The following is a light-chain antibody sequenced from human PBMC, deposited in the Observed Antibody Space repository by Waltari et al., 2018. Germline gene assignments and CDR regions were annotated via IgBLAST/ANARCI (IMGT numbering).Light chain of an antibody. J-gene: IGKJ4*01. Sequence: DIQMTQSPSSLSASVGDKVTITCRASQGISDSLGWYQQKPGKAPKLLVYAASRLDTGVPSMFSGRGSETEYTLTISSLQPEDFATYCGQQYYSTPPITFGGGTRVEIK. CDR2: AAS. CDR3: QQYYSTPPIT. CDR1: QGISDS. V-gene: IGKV1-NL1*01.